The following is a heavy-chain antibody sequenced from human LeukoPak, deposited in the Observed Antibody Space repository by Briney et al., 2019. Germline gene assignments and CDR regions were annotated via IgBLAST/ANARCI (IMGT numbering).Heavy chain of an antibody. CDR3: AKEHIVVVPAAMYYFDY. Sequence: GASVKVSCKASGYTFSSYGMHWVRQAPGKGLGWVAFIRYDGSNKYYADSVKGRFTISRDNSKNTLYLQMNSLRAEDTAVYYCAKEHIVVVPAAMYYFDYWGQGTLVTVSS. V-gene: IGHV3-30*02. J-gene: IGHJ4*02. D-gene: IGHD2-2*01. CDR2: IRYDGSNK. CDR1: GYTFSSYG.